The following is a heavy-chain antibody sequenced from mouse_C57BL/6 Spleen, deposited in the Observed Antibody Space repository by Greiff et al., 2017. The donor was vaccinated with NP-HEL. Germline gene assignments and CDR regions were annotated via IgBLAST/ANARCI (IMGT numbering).Heavy chain of an antibody. CDR1: GYAFSSSW. CDR2: IYPGDGDT. D-gene: IGHD2-4*01. Sequence: VQLQQSGPELVKPGASVKISCKASGYAFSSSWMNWVKQRPGKGLEWIGRIYPGDGDTNYNGKFKGKATLTADKSSSTAYMQLSSLTAEDSAVYFWARESYDYDWFAYWGQGTLVTVSA. CDR3: ARESYDYDWFAY. V-gene: IGHV1-82*01. J-gene: IGHJ3*01.